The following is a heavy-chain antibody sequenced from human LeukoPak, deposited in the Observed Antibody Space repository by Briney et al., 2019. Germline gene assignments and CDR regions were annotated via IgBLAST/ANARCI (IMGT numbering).Heavy chain of an antibody. V-gene: IGHV3-48*03. CDR1: GFTFSSYE. CDR3: VRWYDAFDI. Sequence: GGSLRLSCAASGFTFSSYEMNWVRQAPGKGLEWVSYISSSGSTIYYADSVKGRFTISRDNAKNSLYLQMHSLRAGDTAVYYCVRWYDAFDIWGQGTMVTVSS. D-gene: IGHD2-15*01. J-gene: IGHJ3*02. CDR2: ISSSGSTI.